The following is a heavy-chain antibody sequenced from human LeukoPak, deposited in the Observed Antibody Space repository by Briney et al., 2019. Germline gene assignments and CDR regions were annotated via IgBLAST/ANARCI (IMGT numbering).Heavy chain of an antibody. CDR3: ARIHYYGARGYYYMEV. CDR1: GFTFSSYE. CDR2: ISSSSNTI. Sequence: GGSLRLSCAASGFTFSSYEMNWVRQAPGKGLEWVSYISSSSNTIYYADSEKGCFTISRDTAKNSLYQQMNRMGAEDTAVYYGARIHYYGARGYYYMEVWGKGTTVTISS. D-gene: IGHD3-10*01. J-gene: IGHJ6*03. V-gene: IGHV3-48*03.